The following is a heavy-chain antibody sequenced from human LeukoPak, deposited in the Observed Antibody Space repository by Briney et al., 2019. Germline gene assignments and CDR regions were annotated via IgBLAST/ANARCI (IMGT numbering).Heavy chain of an antibody. J-gene: IGHJ6*02. V-gene: IGHV3-7*03. CDR2: IKQDGSEK. D-gene: IGHD3-22*01. Sequence: GGSLRLSCAASGFTFSSYWMSWVRQAPGKGLEWVANIKQDGSEKYYVDSVKGRFTISRDNAKNSLYLQMNSLRAEDTAVCYCARAGYYAYYYYYGMDVWGQGTTVTVSS. CDR3: ARAGYYAYYYYYGMDV. CDR1: GFTFSSYW.